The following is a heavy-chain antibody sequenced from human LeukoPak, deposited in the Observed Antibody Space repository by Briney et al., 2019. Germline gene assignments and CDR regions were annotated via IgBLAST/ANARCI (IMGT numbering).Heavy chain of an antibody. CDR3: ARDRAWNYFDY. CDR2: VSNDGSRK. J-gene: IGHJ4*02. V-gene: IGHV3-30*03. CDR1: GFTFSRHG. D-gene: IGHD3-3*01. Sequence: GGSLRLSCAPSGFTFSRHGMHWVRQAPGKGLEWVAIVSNDGSRKYYAHSVEGRFTISRDNSKNTLYLQMDSLRAEDTAVYYCARDRAWNYFDYWGQGTLVTVSS.